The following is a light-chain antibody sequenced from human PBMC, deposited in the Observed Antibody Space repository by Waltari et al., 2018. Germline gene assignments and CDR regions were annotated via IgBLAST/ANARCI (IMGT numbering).Light chain of an antibody. CDR1: SSDVGGYTY. V-gene: IGLV2-14*01. CDR2: DVS. CDR3: SSYTSSSTLVV. J-gene: IGLJ2*01. Sequence: QSALTQPASVSGSPGQSITISCTGTSSDVGGYTYVSWYQQHPGKAPKRMIYDVSKRPSGVSNRFSGSKSGNTASLTISGLQAEDEADYYCSSYTSSSTLVVFGGGTKLTVL.